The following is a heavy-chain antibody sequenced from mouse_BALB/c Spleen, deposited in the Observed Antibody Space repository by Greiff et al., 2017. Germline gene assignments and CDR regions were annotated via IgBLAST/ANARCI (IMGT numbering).Heavy chain of an antibody. J-gene: IGHJ4*01. CDR1: GFTFSSYT. CDR2: ISNGGGST. D-gene: IGHD2-1*01. Sequence: EVQLVESGGGLVQPGGSLKLSCAASGFTFSSYTMSWVRQTPEKRLEWVAYISNGGGSTYYPDTVKGRFTLSRDNAKNTLYLQMSSLKSEYTAMYYGASVYGNYPYYYAMDYWGQGTSVTVSS. V-gene: IGHV5-12-2*01. CDR3: ASVYGNYPYYYAMDY.